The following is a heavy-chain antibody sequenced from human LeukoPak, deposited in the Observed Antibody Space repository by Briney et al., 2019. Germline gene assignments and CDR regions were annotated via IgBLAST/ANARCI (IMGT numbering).Heavy chain of an antibody. Sequence: SQTLSLTCAISGDSVSSNSAAWNWTRQSPSRGLEWLGRTYYRSKWYNDHAVSVKSRITINPDTSKNQFSLQLNSVTPEDTAVYYCARLRYFDWLPYYFDYWGQGTLVTVSS. CDR1: GDSVSSNSAA. V-gene: IGHV6-1*01. CDR3: ARLRYFDWLPYYFDY. J-gene: IGHJ4*02. D-gene: IGHD3-9*01. CDR2: TYYRSKWYN.